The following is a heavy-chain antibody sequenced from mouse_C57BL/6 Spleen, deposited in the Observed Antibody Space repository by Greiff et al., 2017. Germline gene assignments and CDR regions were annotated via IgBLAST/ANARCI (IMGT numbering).Heavy chain of an antibody. V-gene: IGHV5-17*01. CDR3: ARGPLYYGSSYGYFDV. CDR2: ISSGSSTI. CDR1: GFTFSDYG. D-gene: IGHD1-1*01. Sequence: EVKLMESGGGLVKPGGSLKLSCAASGFTFSDYGMHWVRQAPEKGLEWVAYISSGSSTIYYADTVKGRFTISRDNAKNTLFLQMTSLRSEDTAMYYCARGPLYYGSSYGYFDVWGTGTTVTVSS. J-gene: IGHJ1*03.